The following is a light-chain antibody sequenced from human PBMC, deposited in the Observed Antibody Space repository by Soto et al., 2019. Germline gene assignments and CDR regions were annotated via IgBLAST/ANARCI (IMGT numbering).Light chain of an antibody. J-gene: IGKJ5*01. CDR2: AAS. V-gene: IGKV1-39*01. CDR1: QTIGRY. CDR3: QQSYSAPIT. Sequence: DIQLNQSPFSLSASVGDRVTISCRSSQTIGRYLNWYQHKPGRAPKLLIYAASTLQSGVPSRFSGSGSVTDFTLTISSLQPEDFATYYCQQSYSAPITFGQGTRLEIE.